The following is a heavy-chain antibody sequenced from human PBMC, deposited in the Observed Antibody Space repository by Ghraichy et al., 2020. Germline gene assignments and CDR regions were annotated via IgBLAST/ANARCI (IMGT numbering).Heavy chain of an antibody. CDR1: GYTFTSDD. Sequence: ASVKVSCKASGYTFTSDDIYWVRQATGQGLEWMGWMNPNSGNTGYAQKFQGRVIMTGNTSISTAFMELSSLRSEDTAIYYCARGRVKRGGGFYFDYWGQGSLVTVSS. CDR2: MNPNSGNT. V-gene: IGHV1-8*01. CDR3: ARGRVKRGGGFYFDY. J-gene: IGHJ4*02. D-gene: IGHD3-16*01.